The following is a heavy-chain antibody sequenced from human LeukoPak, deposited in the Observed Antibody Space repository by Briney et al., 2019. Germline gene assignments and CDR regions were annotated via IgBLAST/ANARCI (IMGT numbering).Heavy chain of an antibody. D-gene: IGHD1-26*01. CDR2: ISGNSGST. V-gene: IGHV3-23*01. CDR3: AREVGWFDS. Sequence: GGSLRLSCAASGFTFTNFAMSWVRQAPGKGLEWVSVISGNSGSTYYADSVKGRFTISRENSKNTLYLQMNSLRAEDTAIYYCAREVGWFDSWGQETLVTVSS. CDR1: GFTFTNFA. J-gene: IGHJ5*01.